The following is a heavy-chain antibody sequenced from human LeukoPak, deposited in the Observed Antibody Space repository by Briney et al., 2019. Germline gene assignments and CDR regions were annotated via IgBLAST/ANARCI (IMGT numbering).Heavy chain of an antibody. J-gene: IGHJ3*02. CDR2: VISSGGST. Sequence: PGGSLRLSCAASGFTFRSYAMSWVRQAPGKGLEWVSAVISSGGSTYYADSLKGRFTISRDNSKNTLYLQMNSLRAEDTAVYYCAKLWSTSRGAFDIWGQGTMVTVSS. V-gene: IGHV3-23*01. CDR3: AKLWSTSRGAFDI. D-gene: IGHD1-1*01. CDR1: GFTFRSYA.